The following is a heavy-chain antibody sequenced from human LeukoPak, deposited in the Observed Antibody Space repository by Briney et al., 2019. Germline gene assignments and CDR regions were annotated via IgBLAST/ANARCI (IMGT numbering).Heavy chain of an antibody. D-gene: IGHD3-10*01. V-gene: IGHV4-34*01. Sequence: SETLSLTCAVYGGSFSGYYWSWIRQPPGKGLEWIGEINHSGSNNYNPSLKSRVPISVDTSKNQFSLKLSSVTAADTAVYYCARASGGDYGSGSYYKTFDYWGQGTLVTVSS. CDR2: INHSGSN. J-gene: IGHJ4*02. CDR1: GGSFSGYY. CDR3: ARASGGDYGSGSYYKTFDY.